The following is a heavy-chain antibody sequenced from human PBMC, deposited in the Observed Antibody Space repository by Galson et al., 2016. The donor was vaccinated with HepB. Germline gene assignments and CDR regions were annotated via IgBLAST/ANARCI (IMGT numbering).Heavy chain of an antibody. J-gene: IGHJ4*02. Sequence: SLRLSCAASGFTFSGSAMHWVRQASGKGLEWVGRIRSKANSYETAYAASVKGRFTISRDDSKNTAYLQMNSPKTEDTAVYYCTGRAAGDPFDYWGQGTLVTVSS. CDR2: IRSKANSYET. CDR1: GFTFSGSA. V-gene: IGHV3-73*01. CDR3: TGRAAGDPFDY. D-gene: IGHD7-27*01.